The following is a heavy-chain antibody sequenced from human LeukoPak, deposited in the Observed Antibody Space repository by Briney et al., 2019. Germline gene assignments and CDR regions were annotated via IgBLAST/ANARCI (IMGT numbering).Heavy chain of an antibody. D-gene: IGHD3-22*01. J-gene: IGHJ3*02. V-gene: IGHV4-39*07. CDR2: IYYSGNT. CDR1: GGSINSDSDY. CDR3: AREGTYYDSSGSPYAFDI. Sequence: PSETLSLTCTVSGGSINSDSDYWGWIRQPPGKGLELIGNIYYSGNTYYNPSLKSRVTISLDTSKNQFSLKLSSVTAADTAVYYCAREGTYYDSSGSPYAFDIWGQGTMVTVSS.